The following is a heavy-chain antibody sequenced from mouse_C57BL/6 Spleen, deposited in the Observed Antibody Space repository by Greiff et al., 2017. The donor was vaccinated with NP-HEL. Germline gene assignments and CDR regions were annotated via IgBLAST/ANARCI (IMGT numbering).Heavy chain of an antibody. CDR2: IDPSDSET. CDR1: GYTFTSYW. D-gene: IGHD1-1*01. J-gene: IGHJ2*01. CDR3: AASYYGSSSHLYFDY. Sequence: VQLQQSGAELVRPGSSVKLSCKASGYTFTSYWMHWVKQRPIQGLEWIGNIDPSDSETHYNQKFKDKATLTVDKSSSTAYMQLSSLTSEDSAVYYCAASYYGSSSHLYFDYWGQSTTLTVSS. V-gene: IGHV1-52*01.